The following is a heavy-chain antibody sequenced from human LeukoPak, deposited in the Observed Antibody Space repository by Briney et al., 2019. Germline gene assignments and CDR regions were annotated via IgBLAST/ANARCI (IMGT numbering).Heavy chain of an antibody. Sequence: GSVEVSCKASGYTFTSYDINWVRQATGQGLEWMGWMNPNSGNTGYAQKFQGRVTMTRNTSISTAYMELSSLRSEDTAVYYCARHVGYYYYMDVWGKGTTVTVSS. J-gene: IGHJ6*03. CDR3: ARHVGYYYYMDV. CDR2: MNPNSGNT. V-gene: IGHV1-8*01. CDR1: GYTFTSYD.